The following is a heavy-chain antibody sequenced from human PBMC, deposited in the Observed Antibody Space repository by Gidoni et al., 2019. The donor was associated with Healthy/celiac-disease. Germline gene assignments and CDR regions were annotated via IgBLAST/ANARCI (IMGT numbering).Heavy chain of an antibody. Sequence: QGQLVQSGAEVTKPGAAVKVSCKAAGYTFTSYDIHWVRQATGQGLEWMGWMNPNSGNTGYAPMFQGIVTMTRTTSIRIAYMQLSSLRSEDTAVYYCARGRVGYPGHHWFDPWGQGTLVTVSS. J-gene: IGHJ5*02. V-gene: IGHV1-8*01. CDR3: ARGRVGYPGHHWFDP. CDR1: GYTFTSYD. D-gene: IGHD5-12*01. CDR2: MNPNSGNT.